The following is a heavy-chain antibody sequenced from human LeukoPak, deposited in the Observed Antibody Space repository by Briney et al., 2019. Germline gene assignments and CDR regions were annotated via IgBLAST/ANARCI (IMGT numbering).Heavy chain of an antibody. Sequence: ASVKVSCKASGYTFTGYYMHWVRQAPGQGLEWMGWINPNSGGTNYAQKFQGRVTITRDTSISTAYMELSRLRSDDTAVYYCALMCSGGSCWRYWGQGTLVTVSS. CDR3: ALMCSGGSCWRY. V-gene: IGHV1-2*02. CDR2: INPNSGGT. D-gene: IGHD2-15*01. CDR1: GYTFTGYY. J-gene: IGHJ4*02.